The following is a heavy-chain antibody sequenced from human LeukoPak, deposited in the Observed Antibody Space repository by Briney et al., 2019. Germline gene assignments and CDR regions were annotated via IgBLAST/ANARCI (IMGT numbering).Heavy chain of an antibody. Sequence: ASVKVSCKASGYTFTSYAMHWVRQAPGQRLEWMGWINAGNGNTKYSQKFQGRVTITRDTSASTAYMELSSLRSEDTAVYYCARSSSGWRTDFDYWGRGTLVTVSS. D-gene: IGHD6-19*01. V-gene: IGHV1-3*01. CDR3: ARSSSGWRTDFDY. CDR1: GYTFTSYA. J-gene: IGHJ4*02. CDR2: INAGNGNT.